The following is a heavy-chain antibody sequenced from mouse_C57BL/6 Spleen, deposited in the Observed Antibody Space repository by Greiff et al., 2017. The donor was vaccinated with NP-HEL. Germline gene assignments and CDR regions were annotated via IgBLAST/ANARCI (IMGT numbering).Heavy chain of an antibody. CDR3: AREGGLLGDFDY. D-gene: IGHD1-1*01. V-gene: IGHV1-55*01. Sequence: QVQLQQPGAELVKPGASVKMSCKASGYTFTSYWITWVKQRPGQGLEWIGDIYPGSGSTNSNEKFKSKATLTVDTSASTAYMQLSSLTSEDSAVYYCAREGGLLGDFDYWGQGTTLTVSS. CDR2: IYPGSGST. J-gene: IGHJ2*01. CDR1: GYTFTSYW.